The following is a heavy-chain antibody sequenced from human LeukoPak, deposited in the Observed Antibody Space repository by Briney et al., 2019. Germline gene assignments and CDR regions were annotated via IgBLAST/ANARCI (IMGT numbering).Heavy chain of an antibody. CDR3: ARYSSSSGYYYYYYGMDV. CDR2: IDPNSGGT. D-gene: IGHD6-6*01. Sequence: GASVKVSCKASGYIFTGYFMHWIRQAPGQGFEWMGWIDPNSGGTNYAQNFQGRVTMARDTSISTAYMELSRLRSDDTAVYYCARYSSSSGYYYYYYGMDVWGQGTTVTVSS. V-gene: IGHV1-2*02. J-gene: IGHJ6*02. CDR1: GYIFTGYF.